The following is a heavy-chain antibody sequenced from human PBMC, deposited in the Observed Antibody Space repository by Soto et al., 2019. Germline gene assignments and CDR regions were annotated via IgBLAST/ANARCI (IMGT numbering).Heavy chain of an antibody. Sequence: NGLEWVAVISYDGSNKYYADSVKGRFTISRDNSKNTLYLQMNSLRAEDTAVYYCFFYESRYYDILTRPCHYCGPGPLVT. D-gene: IGHD3-9*01. CDR3: FFYESRYYDILTRPCHY. J-gene: IGHJ4*01. V-gene: IGHV3-30*03. CDR2: ISYDGSNK.